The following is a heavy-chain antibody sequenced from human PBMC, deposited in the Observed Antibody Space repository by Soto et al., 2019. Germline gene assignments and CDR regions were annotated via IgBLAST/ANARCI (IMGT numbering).Heavy chain of an antibody. D-gene: IGHD2-2*01. CDR1: GGSISSSRSY. Sequence: QLQLQESGPGLVKASETLSLTCNVSGGSISSSRSYWAWIRQPTGKGLEWIANIFYSGSTYYNPSLASRVTVSVDTSKNQFSLKLSSVTAADTAVYYCARQPRTADIDLWFDPWGQGSLVTVSS. J-gene: IGHJ5*02. CDR3: ARQPRTADIDLWFDP. V-gene: IGHV4-39*01. CDR2: IFYSGST.